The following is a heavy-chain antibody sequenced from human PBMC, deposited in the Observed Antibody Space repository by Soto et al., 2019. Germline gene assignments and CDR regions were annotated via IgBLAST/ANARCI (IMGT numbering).Heavy chain of an antibody. CDR3: AKRPDAFDV. CDR2: ILGSAGST. Sequence: EVQLLESGGGLVQPGGSLRLSCAASGFSISSYAMTWVRQAPGKGLEWVSMILGSAGSTYYADSVKGRFTISRDNSRNTLYLQMNSLRVEGTAVYYCAKRPDAFDVWGQGTMVTVSS. V-gene: IGHV3-23*01. D-gene: IGHD6-6*01. J-gene: IGHJ3*01. CDR1: GFSISSYA.